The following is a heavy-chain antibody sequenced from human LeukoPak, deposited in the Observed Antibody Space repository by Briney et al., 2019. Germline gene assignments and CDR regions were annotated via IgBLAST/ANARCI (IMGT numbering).Heavy chain of an antibody. CDR2: ISWNSGSI. CDR1: GFTFDDYA. CDR3: AKDISAADPPYYYYYGMDV. Sequence: PGGSLRLSCAASGFTFDDYAMHWVRQAPGKGLEWVSGISWNSGSIGYADSVKGRFTISRDNAKNSLYLQMNSLRAEDTALYYCAKDISAADPPYYYYYGMDVWGQGTTVTVSS. D-gene: IGHD6-13*01. V-gene: IGHV3-9*01. J-gene: IGHJ6*02.